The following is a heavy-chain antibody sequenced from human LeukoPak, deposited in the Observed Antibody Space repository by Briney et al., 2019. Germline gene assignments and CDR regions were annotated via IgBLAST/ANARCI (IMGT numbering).Heavy chain of an antibody. V-gene: IGHV3-7*01. CDR3: ARDGYYYDSSGYSNWFDP. CDR1: GFTFSSYW. CDR2: IKQDGSEK. Sequence: PGGSLRLSCAASGFTFSSYWMSWVRQARGKGLEWVANIKQDGSEKYYVDSVKGRFTISRDNAKNSLYLQMNSLRAEDTAVYYCARDGYYYDSSGYSNWFDPWGQGTLVTVSS. J-gene: IGHJ5*02. D-gene: IGHD3-22*01.